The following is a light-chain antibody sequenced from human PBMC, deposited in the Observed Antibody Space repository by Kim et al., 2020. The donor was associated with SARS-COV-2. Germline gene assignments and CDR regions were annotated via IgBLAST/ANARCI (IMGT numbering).Light chain of an antibody. CDR2: YDS. J-gene: IGLJ2*01. V-gene: IGLV3-21*04. Sequence: ARGKTARITCGGNDIGSKSVHWYQRKPGQAPVLVIYYDSDRPSGIPERFAGSSAGNTANLAISRVEAGDEADYYCQVWDSSSDHVVFGGGTKLTVL. CDR1: DIGSKS. CDR3: QVWDSSSDHVV.